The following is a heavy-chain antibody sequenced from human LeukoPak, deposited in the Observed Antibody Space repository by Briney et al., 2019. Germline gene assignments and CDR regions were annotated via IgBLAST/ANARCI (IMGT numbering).Heavy chain of an antibody. D-gene: IGHD2-2*01. CDR2: IYTSEST. CDR3: ARKYCSSTRCYDYFDY. V-gene: IGHV4-4*09. J-gene: IGHJ4*02. CDR1: GGSISSYY. Sequence: SETLSLTCTVSGGSISSYYWSWIRQPPGKGLEWIGYIYTSESTNYNPSLKSRVTISVDTSKNQFSLKLSSVTAADTAVYYCARKYCSSTRCYDYFDYWGQGTLVTVSS.